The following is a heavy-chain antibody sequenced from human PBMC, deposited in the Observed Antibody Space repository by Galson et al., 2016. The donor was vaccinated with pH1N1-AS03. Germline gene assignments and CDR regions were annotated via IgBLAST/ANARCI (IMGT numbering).Heavy chain of an antibody. J-gene: IGHJ4*02. V-gene: IGHV3-7*03. D-gene: IGHD6-6*01. CDR3: ASAPRGSGSSYYFDY. Sequence: SLRLSCAASELTFSNYYMSWVRQAPGKGLEWMATIKADGSQKYYGESVRGRFTISRDNAKNSLYLQMNSLRAEDTAVYYCASAPRGSGSSYYFDYLGQGTLVTVSS. CDR2: IKADGSQK. CDR1: ELTFSNYY.